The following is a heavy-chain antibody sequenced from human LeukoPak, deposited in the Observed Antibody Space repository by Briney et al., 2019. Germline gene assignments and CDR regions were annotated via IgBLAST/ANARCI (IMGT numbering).Heavy chain of an antibody. CDR1: GFTFSSYA. Sequence: GGSLRLSCAASGFTFSSYAMHWVRPAPGKGREGVAVISYDGSNKYYADSVKGRFTISRDNSKNTLYLQMNSLRAEDTAVYYCAKDVGWLQFSAYFDYWGQGTLVTVSS. CDR2: ISYDGSNK. D-gene: IGHD5-24*01. CDR3: AKDVGWLQFSAYFDY. V-gene: IGHV3-30*04. J-gene: IGHJ4*02.